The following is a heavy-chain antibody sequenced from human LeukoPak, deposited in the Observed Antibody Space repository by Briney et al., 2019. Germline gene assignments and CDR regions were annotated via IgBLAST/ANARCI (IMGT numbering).Heavy chain of an antibody. CDR3: ASRIFSAQFRPLLYSYMDV. J-gene: IGHJ6*03. Sequence: SETLSLTCTVPVGAISSSSYYWGCIRQPPRERLECGWSIYYRVSTYYNPSLKSRVTISVHTPKNQFSMKLSSVTAADTAVYYSASRIFSAQFRPLLYSYMDVWGKGPAVLVSS. D-gene: IGHD2/OR15-2a*01. CDR2: IYYRVST. CDR1: VGAISSSSYY. V-gene: IGHV4-39*01.